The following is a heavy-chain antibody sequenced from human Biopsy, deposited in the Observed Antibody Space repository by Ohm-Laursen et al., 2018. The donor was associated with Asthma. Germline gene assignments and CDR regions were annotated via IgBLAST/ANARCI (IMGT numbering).Heavy chain of an antibody. D-gene: IGHD2-2*01. CDR2: INHSGNT. CDR3: ARDLAGSCTSASCYGFDS. CDR1: GGSINSGAFY. J-gene: IGHJ5*01. Sequence: SETLSLTCAVSGGSINSGAFYWSWVRQHPGKGPEWIGYINHSGNTYYNPSLKSQVFISMETSKNQFSLKLTSVTAADSALYYCARDLAGSCTSASCYGFDSWGQGAQVTVSS. V-gene: IGHV4-31*11.